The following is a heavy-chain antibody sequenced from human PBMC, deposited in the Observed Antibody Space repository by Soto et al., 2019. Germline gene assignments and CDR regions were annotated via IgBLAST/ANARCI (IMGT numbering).Heavy chain of an antibody. V-gene: IGHV4-59*01. Sequence: SETLSLTCTVSGGSISSYYWSWIRQPPGKGLEWIGYIYYSGSTNYNPSLKSRVTISVDTSKNQFSLKLSSVTAADTAVYYCARDRVGAALDYWGQGTLVTVSS. CDR3: ARDRVGAALDY. J-gene: IGHJ4*02. CDR1: GGSISSYY. D-gene: IGHD6-6*01. CDR2: IYYSGST.